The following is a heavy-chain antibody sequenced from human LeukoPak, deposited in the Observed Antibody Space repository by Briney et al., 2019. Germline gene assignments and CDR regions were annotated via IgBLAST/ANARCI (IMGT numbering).Heavy chain of an antibody. CDR3: ARQSSGWYEFDY. D-gene: IGHD6-19*01. CDR1: GGSISSYY. CDR2: IYYSGST. Sequence: SETLSLTCTVSGGSISSYYWSWIRQPPGKGLEWIGYIYYSGSTNYNPSLKSRVTISVDTSKNQFSLKLNSVTAADTAVYYCARQSSGWYEFDYWGQGTLVTVSS. V-gene: IGHV4-59*08. J-gene: IGHJ4*02.